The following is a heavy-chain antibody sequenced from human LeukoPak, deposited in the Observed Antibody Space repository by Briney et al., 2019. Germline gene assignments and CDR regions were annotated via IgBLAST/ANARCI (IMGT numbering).Heavy chain of an antibody. CDR2: ISSNGDST. J-gene: IGHJ6*02. CDR3: AREDVAGAYYYYYGMDV. V-gene: IGHV3-64*01. D-gene: IGHD6-19*01. CDR1: GFTFSSYA. Sequence: PGGSLRLSCAASGFTFSSYAMHWVRQAPGKGLEYVSAISSNGDSTYYTNSVKGRFTISRDNSKNTLYLQMGSLRAEDMAVYYCAREDVAGAYYYYYGMDVWGQGTTVTVPS.